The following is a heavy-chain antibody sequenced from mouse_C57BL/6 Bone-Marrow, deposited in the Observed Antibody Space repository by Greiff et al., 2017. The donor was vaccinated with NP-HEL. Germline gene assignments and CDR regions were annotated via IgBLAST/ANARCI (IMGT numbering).Heavy chain of an antibody. J-gene: IGHJ4*01. CDR3: AIGDYGSSRFGYAMDY. D-gene: IGHD1-1*01. CDR2: IYPGDGDT. V-gene: IGHV1-80*01. CDR1: GYAFSSYW. Sequence: QVQLKESGAELVKPGASVKISCKASGYAFSSYWMNWVKERPGTGLEWIGQIYPGDGDTKYNGKFKGKATLTEDKSSSTAYMQVSSLTSEYSAVYFCAIGDYGSSRFGYAMDYWGQGTSVTVSS.